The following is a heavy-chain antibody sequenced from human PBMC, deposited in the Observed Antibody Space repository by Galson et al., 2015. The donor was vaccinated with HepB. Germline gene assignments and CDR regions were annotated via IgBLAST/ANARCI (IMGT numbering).Heavy chain of an antibody. CDR1: GFTFSNYW. J-gene: IGHJ4*02. D-gene: IGHD6-13*01. CDR2: IDTDGSSK. Sequence: SLRLSCAASGFTFSNYWMHWVRQAPGKGLVWVSRIDTDGSSKAYADSVKGRFTITRDNAKNTLYLQMNTLRAEDTAVYFCARCVYSSSWYTLWGQGTLVTVSS. V-gene: IGHV3-74*01. CDR3: ARCVYSSSWYTL.